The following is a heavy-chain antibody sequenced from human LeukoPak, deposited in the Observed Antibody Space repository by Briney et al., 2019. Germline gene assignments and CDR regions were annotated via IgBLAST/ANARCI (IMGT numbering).Heavy chain of an antibody. V-gene: IGHV4-39*01. D-gene: IGHD3-10*01. CDR2: IHDSGST. J-gene: IGHJ4*02. Sequence: SGTLSLTCAVSGGSISTRYYYWGWIRQPPGKGLEWIGTIHDSGSTYYSPSLKSQVTISVDTSNNQFSLKLSSVTAGDTAVYYCASLYFYGSGSFPNYWGQGILVTVST. CDR1: GGSISTRYYY. CDR3: ASLYFYGSGSFPNY.